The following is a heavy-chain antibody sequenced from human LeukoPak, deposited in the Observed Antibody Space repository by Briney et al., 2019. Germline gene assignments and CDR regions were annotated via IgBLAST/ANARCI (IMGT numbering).Heavy chain of an antibody. CDR3: AREESSSSGYYFDY. CDR1: GFTFDDYG. D-gene: IGHD6-6*01. V-gene: IGHV3-23*01. J-gene: IGHJ4*02. CDR2: IRADAVTT. Sequence: PGGSLRLSCAASGFTFDDYGMSWVRQAPGKGLEWVSGIRADAVTTYYADSVKGRFIISRDNSKNTVYLQMNSLRAEDTAVYYCAREESSSSGYYFDYWGQGALVTVSS.